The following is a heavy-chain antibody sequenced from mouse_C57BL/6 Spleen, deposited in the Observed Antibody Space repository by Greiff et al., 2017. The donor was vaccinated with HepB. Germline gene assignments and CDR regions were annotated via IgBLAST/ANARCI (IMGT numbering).Heavy chain of an antibody. Sequence: VQLQQSGAELVRPGTSVKVSCKASGYVFTNYLIEWVKQRPGQGLEWIGVINPGSGGTNYNEKFKGKATLTADKSSSTAYMQLSSLTSEDSAVYFCARNYGNWGQGTLVTVSA. V-gene: IGHV1-54*01. CDR1: GYVFTNYL. CDR3: ARNYGN. D-gene: IGHD1-1*01. J-gene: IGHJ3*01. CDR2: INPGSGGT.